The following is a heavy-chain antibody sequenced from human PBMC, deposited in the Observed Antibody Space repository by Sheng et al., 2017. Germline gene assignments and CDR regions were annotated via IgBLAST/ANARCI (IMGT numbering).Heavy chain of an antibody. J-gene: IGHJ4*02. Sequence: QVQLQQWGAGLLKPSETLSLTCAVYGGSFSGYYWSWIRQPPGKGLEWIGEINHSGSTNYNPSLKSRVTISVDTSKNQFSLKLSSVTAADTAVYYCARRHYYGSGSLFSYWGQGTLVTVSS. D-gene: IGHD3-10*01. CDR1: GGSFSGYY. CDR2: INHSGST. CDR3: ARRHYYGSGSLFSY. V-gene: IGHV4-34*01.